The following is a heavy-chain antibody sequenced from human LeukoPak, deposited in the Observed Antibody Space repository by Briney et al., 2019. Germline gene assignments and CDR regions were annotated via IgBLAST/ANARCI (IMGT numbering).Heavy chain of an antibody. D-gene: IGHD6-19*01. CDR2: IYYSGST. V-gene: IGHV4-31*03. CDR3: ARQKQWLVMFDY. CDR1: GGSISSGGYY. Sequence: SQTLSLTCTVSGGSISSGGYYWSWIRQHPGKGLEWIGYIYYSGSTNYNPSLKSRVTISVDTSKNQFSLKLSSVTAADTAVYYCARQKQWLVMFDYWGQGTLVTVSS. J-gene: IGHJ4*02.